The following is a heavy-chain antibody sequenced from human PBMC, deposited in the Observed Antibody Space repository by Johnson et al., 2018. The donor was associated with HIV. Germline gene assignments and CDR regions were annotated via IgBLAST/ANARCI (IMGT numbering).Heavy chain of an antibody. D-gene: IGHD3-10*01. V-gene: IGHV3-20*04. Sequence: VQLVESGGGVARPGGSLRLSCEASGFSFDEYDMSWVRQAPGKGLEWVSGINWNGATPGSADSVKGRFTISRDNAKNSLYLQMNSLRAEDTALYYCAKVDVTRAPRGTDAFDIWGQGTMVTVSS. CDR1: GFSFDEYD. CDR2: INWNGATP. CDR3: AKVDVTRAPRGTDAFDI. J-gene: IGHJ3*02.